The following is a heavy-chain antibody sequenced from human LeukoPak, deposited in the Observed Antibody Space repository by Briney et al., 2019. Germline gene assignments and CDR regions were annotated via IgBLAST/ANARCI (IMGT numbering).Heavy chain of an antibody. J-gene: IGHJ4*02. Sequence: PGGSLRLSCAASGFTFSSYAMSWVRQAPGKGLEWIGEINHSGSTNYNPSLKSRVTISVDTSKNQFSLKLSSVTAADTAVYYCARYSRHYFDYWGQGTLVTVSS. D-gene: IGHD2-21*01. V-gene: IGHV4-34*01. CDR2: INHSGST. CDR3: ARYSRHYFDY. CDR1: GFTFSSYA.